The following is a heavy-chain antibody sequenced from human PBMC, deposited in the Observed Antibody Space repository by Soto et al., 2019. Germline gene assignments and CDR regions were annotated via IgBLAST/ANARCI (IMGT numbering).Heavy chain of an antibody. J-gene: IGHJ3*01. V-gene: IGHV2-5*02. CDR2: VYGDGDK. Sequence: QIALKESGPTVVKPTQTLTLTCTFSGFSLTTSGVGVGWIRQPPGKALEWLALVYGDGDKRYSLSLKNRLTITKDTSTNQVVLTMTNMDPVDSGTYYCAHSIGGGYVYGFASWGPGTMVTVSS. D-gene: IGHD5-12*01. CDR3: AHSIGGGYVYGFAS. CDR1: GFSLTTSGVG.